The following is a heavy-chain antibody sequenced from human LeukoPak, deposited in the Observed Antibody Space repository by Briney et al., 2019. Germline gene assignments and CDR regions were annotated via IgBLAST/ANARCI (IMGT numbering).Heavy chain of an antibody. CDR2: IKQDGSEK. CDR3: ARSKWGSSYYDSSGYEE. D-gene: IGHD3-22*01. V-gene: IGHV3-7*01. J-gene: IGHJ4*02. Sequence: GSLRLSCAASGFTFSSYSMNWVRQAPGKGLEWVANIKQDGSEKYYVDSVKGRFTISRDNAKNSLYLQMNSLRAEDTAVYYCARSKWGSSYYDSSGYEEWGQGTLVTVSS. CDR1: GFTFSSYS.